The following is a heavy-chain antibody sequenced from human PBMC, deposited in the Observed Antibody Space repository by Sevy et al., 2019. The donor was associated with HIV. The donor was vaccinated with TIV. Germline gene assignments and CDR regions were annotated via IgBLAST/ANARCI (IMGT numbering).Heavy chain of an antibody. D-gene: IGHD6-13*01. V-gene: IGHV4-59*08. CDR1: GGSVTSYY. J-gene: IGHJ4*02. Sequence: SETLSLTCTVSGGSVTSYYWSWIRQPPGKGLEWIGYIYYSGSTNYNPSLKSRVTISVDTSKNQFSLKLSSVTAADTAVYYCARHGVGIAAALSFDYWGQGTLVTVSS. CDR2: IYYSGST. CDR3: ARHGVGIAAALSFDY.